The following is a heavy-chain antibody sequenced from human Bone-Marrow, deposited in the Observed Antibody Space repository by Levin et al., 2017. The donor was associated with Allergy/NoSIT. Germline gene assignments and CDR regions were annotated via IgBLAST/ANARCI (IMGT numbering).Heavy chain of an antibody. J-gene: IGHJ4*02. CDR1: GYTFTNYY. D-gene: IGHD3-16*01. CDR3: EGDRDMMTGHITRSDY. Sequence: VASVKVSCKASGYTFTNYYIHWVRQAPGQGLEWMGIINPSGGSTSYTQKYQGRVTMTRDTSTSTVYMELSSLTSEDTAIYYCEGDRDMMTGHITRSDYWGQGRLVTVSS. V-gene: IGHV1-46*01. CDR2: INPSGGST.